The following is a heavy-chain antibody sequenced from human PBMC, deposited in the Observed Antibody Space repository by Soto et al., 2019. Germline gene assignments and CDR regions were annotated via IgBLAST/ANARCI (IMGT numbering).Heavy chain of an antibody. CDR2: VSHDERNT. D-gene: IGHD6-19*01. CDR3: AKLGRKWLVTSDFNY. Sequence: VQLVESGGGVVQPGRSLRLSCAASGFTFSDYAMHWVRQAPGKGLAWVAVVSHDERNTHYAASVKGRFTISRDSSTNTVSLEMTNPRVEHTAVYYCAKLGRKWLVTSDFNYWGQGALVTVSS. J-gene: IGHJ4*02. CDR1: GFTFSDYA. V-gene: IGHV3-30*18.